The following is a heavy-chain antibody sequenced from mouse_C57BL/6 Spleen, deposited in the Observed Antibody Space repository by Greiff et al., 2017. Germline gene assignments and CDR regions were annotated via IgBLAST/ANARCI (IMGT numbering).Heavy chain of an antibody. Sequence: QVTLKESGPGILQSSQTLSLTCSFSGFSLSTSGMGVSWIRQPSGKGLEWLAHIYWDDDKRYNPSLKSRLTISKDTSRNQVFLKITSVDTADTATYYCARSSTGTAEEYYFDYWGQGTTLTVSS. CDR3: ARSSTGTAEEYYFDY. V-gene: IGHV8-12*01. CDR1: GFSLSTSGMG. CDR2: IYWDDDK. J-gene: IGHJ2*01. D-gene: IGHD4-1*02.